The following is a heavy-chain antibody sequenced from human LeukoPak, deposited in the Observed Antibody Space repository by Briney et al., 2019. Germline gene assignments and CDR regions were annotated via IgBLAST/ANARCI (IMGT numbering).Heavy chain of an antibody. CDR3: AKGPPSSSILPEYYYYGMDV. CDR1: GFTFSSYG. D-gene: IGHD6-13*01. Sequence: PGGSLRLSCAASGFTFSSYGMHWVRQAPGKGLEWVAVISYDGSNKYYADSVKGRFTISRDNSKNTLYLQMNSLRAEDTAVYYCAKGPPSSSILPEYYYYGMDVWGQGTTVTVSS. V-gene: IGHV3-30*18. CDR2: ISYDGSNK. J-gene: IGHJ6*02.